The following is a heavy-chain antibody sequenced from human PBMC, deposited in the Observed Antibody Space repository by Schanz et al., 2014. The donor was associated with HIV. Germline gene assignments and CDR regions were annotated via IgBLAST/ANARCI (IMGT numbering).Heavy chain of an antibody. CDR1: GFSFSSYA. J-gene: IGHJ6*02. Sequence: EVQLLESGGGLLQPGGSLRLSCAASGFSFSSYAMSWVRQAPGKGLEWVSVISDSGGSTYYADSVKGRFTISRDNSKNTLYLQMNSLRAEDTAVYYCAKGGRDILSYYGMDAWGQGTTVTVSS. CDR3: AKGGRDILSYYGMDA. CDR2: ISDSGGST. V-gene: IGHV3-23*01. D-gene: IGHD2-15*01.